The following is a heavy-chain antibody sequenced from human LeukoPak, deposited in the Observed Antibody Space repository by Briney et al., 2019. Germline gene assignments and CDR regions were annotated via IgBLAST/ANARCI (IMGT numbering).Heavy chain of an antibody. V-gene: IGHV1-18*01. Sequence: ASVKVSCKASGYTFTSYGISWVRQAPGQGLEWMGWISAYNGNTNYAQKLQGRVTMTTDTSTSTAYMELSSLRSEDTAVYYCARVAVRGVSGLFGYWGQGTLVTVSS. CDR1: GYTFTSYG. D-gene: IGHD3-10*01. CDR3: ARVAVRGVSGLFGY. J-gene: IGHJ4*02. CDR2: ISAYNGNT.